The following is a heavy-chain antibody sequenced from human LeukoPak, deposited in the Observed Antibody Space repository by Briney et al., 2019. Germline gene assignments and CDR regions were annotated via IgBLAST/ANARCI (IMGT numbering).Heavy chain of an antibody. CDR3: ARDRSGPFDP. D-gene: IGHD3-10*01. J-gene: IGHJ5*02. CDR2: ISVYNGNT. Sequence: ASVKVSCKASGYTFTSYAMNWVRQAPGQGLEWMGWISVYNGNTNYAQKLQGRLTLTTDTSTSSAYMELRSLRSDDTAMYYCARDRSGPFDPWGQGTLVTVSS. CDR1: GYTFTSYA. V-gene: IGHV1-18*01.